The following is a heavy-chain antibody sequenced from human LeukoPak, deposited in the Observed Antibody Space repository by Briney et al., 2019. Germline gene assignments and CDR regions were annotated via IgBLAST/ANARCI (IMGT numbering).Heavy chain of an antibody. Sequence: SETLSLTCTVSGDSISSYSWSWIRQPPGKGLEWIAYISYSGSINYNPSLKSRVTISVDTSKNQFSLKLSSVTAADTAMYYCARGAGIMITFGGVIAPDYWGQGTLVTVSS. CDR2: ISYSGSI. D-gene: IGHD3-16*02. CDR1: GDSISSYS. V-gene: IGHV4-59*01. J-gene: IGHJ4*02. CDR3: ARGAGIMITFGGVIAPDY.